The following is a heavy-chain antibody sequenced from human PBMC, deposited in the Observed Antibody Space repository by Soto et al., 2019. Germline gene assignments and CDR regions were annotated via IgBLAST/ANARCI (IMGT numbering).Heavy chain of an antibody. CDR3: ARDDPLDYYYGMDV. J-gene: IGHJ6*02. CDR2: IYHSGST. Sequence: QVQLQESGPGLVKPSETLSLTCAVSGYSISSGYYWGWIRQPPGKGLEWIGSIYHSGSTYYNPSLKSRVTISVDTSKNQFSLKLSSVTAADTAVYYCARDDPLDYYYGMDVWGQGTTVTVSS. V-gene: IGHV4-38-2*02. CDR1: GYSISSGYY.